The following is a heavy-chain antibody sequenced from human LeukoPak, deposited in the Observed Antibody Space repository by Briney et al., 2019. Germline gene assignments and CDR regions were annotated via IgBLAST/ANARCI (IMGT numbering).Heavy chain of an antibody. CDR1: GGSISSYY. CDR3: ARELRYFDWLLYFDY. Sequence: ETLSLTCTVSGGSISSYYWRWIRQPAGKGLAWIGRLYTSGSTNYNPSLKSRVTMSVDTSKNQFSLKLSPVTAADTAVYYCARELRYFDWLLYFDYWGQGTLVTVSS. D-gene: IGHD3-9*01. V-gene: IGHV4-4*07. CDR2: LYTSGST. J-gene: IGHJ4*02.